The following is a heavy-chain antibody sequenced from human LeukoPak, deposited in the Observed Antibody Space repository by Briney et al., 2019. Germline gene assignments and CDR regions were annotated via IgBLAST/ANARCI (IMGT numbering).Heavy chain of an antibody. CDR3: ATSRDGYIPDY. CDR2: IYSGSTT. CDR1: GFSVRNNY. J-gene: IGHJ4*02. Sequence: GGSLRLSCAASGFSVRNNYMAWVRQAPGKGLEWVSVIYSGSTTMYADSVKGRFTISRDNSKNTLYLQLNSLRAEDTAVYFCATSRDGYIPDYWGQGTLVTVSS. D-gene: IGHD5-24*01. V-gene: IGHV3-53*01.